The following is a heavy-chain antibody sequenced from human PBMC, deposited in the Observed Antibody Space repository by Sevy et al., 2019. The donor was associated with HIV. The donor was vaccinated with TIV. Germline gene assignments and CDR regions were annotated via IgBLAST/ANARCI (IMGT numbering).Heavy chain of an antibody. D-gene: IGHD6-13*01. Sequence: GSLRLSCAASGFIFSSFSMNWVHQATGKGPEWISYISTRSSAIYYADSMKGRFTISRDNSKNSLYLQMNSLRAEDTAVYYCARESASGTPGGVYYYYYNMDVWGQGTTVTVSS. CDR2: ISTRSSAI. J-gene: IGHJ6*02. CDR1: GFIFSSFS. CDR3: ARESASGTPGGVYYYYYNMDV. V-gene: IGHV3-48*01.